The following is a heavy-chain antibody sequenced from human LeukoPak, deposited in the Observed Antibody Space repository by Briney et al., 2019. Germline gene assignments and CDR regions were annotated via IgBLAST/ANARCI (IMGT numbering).Heavy chain of an antibody. Sequence: GASVKVSSKASGYTFTIYGISWVRQAPGQGLEWMGWISAYNGNTNYAQKLQGRVTMTTDTSTSTAYMELRSLRSDDTAVYYCARDPLRYCSGGSCSTFGYWGQGTLVTVSS. CDR2: ISAYNGNT. CDR1: GYTFTIYG. CDR3: ARDPLRYCSGGSCSTFGY. D-gene: IGHD2-15*01. V-gene: IGHV1-18*01. J-gene: IGHJ4*02.